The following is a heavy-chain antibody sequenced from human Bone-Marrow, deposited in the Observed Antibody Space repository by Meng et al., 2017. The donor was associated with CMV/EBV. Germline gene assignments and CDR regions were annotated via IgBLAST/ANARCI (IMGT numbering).Heavy chain of an antibody. D-gene: IGHD2-2*02. CDR2: MNPKSGNT. Sequence: ASVKVSCKASGYSFTSYDINWVRQATGQGLERMGWMNPKSGNTVYAQRFQGRVTMTRNTAISTVYMDLSSLTSEDTAVYYCARGYCSTTTCYNGPVPRPHYFDYWGQGILVTVSS. CDR3: ARGYCSTTTCYNGPVPRPHYFDY. V-gene: IGHV1-8*01. CDR1: GYSFTSYD. J-gene: IGHJ4*02.